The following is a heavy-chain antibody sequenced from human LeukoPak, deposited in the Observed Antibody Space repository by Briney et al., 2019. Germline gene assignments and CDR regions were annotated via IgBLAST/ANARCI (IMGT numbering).Heavy chain of an antibody. CDR2: VRGKTNNYAT. CDR1: GFTFTGPS. V-gene: IGHV3-73*01. D-gene: IGHD3-16*01. Sequence: PGGSLTLSCAASGFTFTGPSIHWVRQTSGKGMEWVGRVRGKTNNYATEYAASVRSRFTISRDDSRNTAFLQMNNLSPEDTALYFCTRPGKYQRRWQEGGDVDVWGQGTTVTVSS. J-gene: IGHJ6*02. CDR3: TRPGKYQRRWQEGGDVDV.